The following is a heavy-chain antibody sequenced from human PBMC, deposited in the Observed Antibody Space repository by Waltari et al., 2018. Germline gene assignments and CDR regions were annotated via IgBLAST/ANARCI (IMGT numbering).Heavy chain of an antibody. CDR2: MSGNGGVT. V-gene: IGHV3-23*01. CDR1: GFTFRGYA. Sequence: EVQLLESGGDLVQPGGSLRLSCVASGFTFRGYAMAWVRQAPGKGREWVSGMSGNGGVTYYADSVKGRFTISRHNAKNTVYLQMNSLRVEDTAIYFCTKRDYYDEKSFFPLFEYWGQGALVTVSS. J-gene: IGHJ4*02. CDR3: TKRDYYDEKSFFPLFEY. D-gene: IGHD3-22*01.